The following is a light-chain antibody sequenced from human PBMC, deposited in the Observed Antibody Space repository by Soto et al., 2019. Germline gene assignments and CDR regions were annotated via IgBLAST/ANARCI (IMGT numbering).Light chain of an antibody. CDR1: QSISSY. CDR2: AAS. J-gene: IGKJ1*01. Sequence: DIQMTQSPSSLSASVGARVPITCRASQSISSYLNWYQQKPGKAPKLLIYAASSLQSGVPSGFSGSGSGTDFTLTISSLQPEDFATYYCQQSYSTLTWTFGQGTKVDI. CDR3: QQSYSTLTWT. V-gene: IGKV1-39*01.